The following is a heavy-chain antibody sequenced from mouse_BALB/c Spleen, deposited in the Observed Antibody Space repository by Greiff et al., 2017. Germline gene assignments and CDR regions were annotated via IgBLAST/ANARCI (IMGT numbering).Heavy chain of an antibody. V-gene: IGHV5-6-5*01. CDR2: ISSGGST. CDR1: GFTFSSYA. CDR3: AEGDYDGAWFAY. D-gene: IGHD2-4*01. Sequence: EVKLMESGGGLVKPGGSLKLSCAASGFTFSSYAMSWVRQTPEKRLEWVASISSGGSTYYPDSVKGRFTISRDNARNILYLQMSSLRSEDTAMYYCAEGDYDGAWFAYWGQGTLVTVSA. J-gene: IGHJ3*01.